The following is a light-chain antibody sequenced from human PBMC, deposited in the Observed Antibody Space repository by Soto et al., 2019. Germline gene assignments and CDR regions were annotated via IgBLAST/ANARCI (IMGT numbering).Light chain of an antibody. Sequence: QSALTQPASVSGSPGQSITISCTATGSDVDDFKFVSWYQQHPGKAPKLMIFEVTNRPSGVSNRFSGSKSGDTASLTISGLQAEDEAHYFCSSYTSTSTWVFGGGTKLTVL. J-gene: IGLJ3*02. CDR1: GSDVDDFKF. V-gene: IGLV2-14*01. CDR3: SSYTSTSTWV. CDR2: EVT.